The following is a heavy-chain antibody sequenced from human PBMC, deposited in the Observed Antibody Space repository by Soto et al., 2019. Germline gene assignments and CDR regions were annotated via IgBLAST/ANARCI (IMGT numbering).Heavy chain of an antibody. V-gene: IGHV3-23*01. CDR1: GFTFSSYA. Sequence: EVQLLASGGGLVQPGGSLRLSCAASGFTFSSYAMSWVRQAPGKGLEWVSAISGSAATTFYADSVKGRFTVSRDNSKNTLYLQMNSLRAEDTAVYYCARGPRYCSGYSCDYYMDVWGKGTTVTVSS. J-gene: IGHJ6*03. CDR3: ARGPRYCSGYSCDYYMDV. D-gene: IGHD2-15*01. CDR2: ISGSAATT.